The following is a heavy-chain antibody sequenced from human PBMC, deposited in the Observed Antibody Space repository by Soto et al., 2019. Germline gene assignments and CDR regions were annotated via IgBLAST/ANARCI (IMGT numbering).Heavy chain of an antibody. CDR1: GFTFSSYA. J-gene: IGHJ4*02. D-gene: IGHD3-22*01. V-gene: IGHV3-23*01. CDR2: ISGSVGST. Sequence: GGSLRLSCAASGFTFSSYAMSWVRQAPGKGLEWVSVISGSVGSTYYADSVKGRFTISRDNSKNTLYLQMNSLRAEDTAVYYCATSGLLRPFDYWGQGTLVTVSS. CDR3: ATSGLLRPFDY.